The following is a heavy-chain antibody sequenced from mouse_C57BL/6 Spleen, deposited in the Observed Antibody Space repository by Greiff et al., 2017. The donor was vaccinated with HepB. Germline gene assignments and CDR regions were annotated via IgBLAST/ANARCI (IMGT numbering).Heavy chain of an antibody. Sequence: QVQLQQPGAELVKPGASVKLSCKASGYTFTSYWMQWVKQRPGQGLEWIGEIDPSDSYTNYNQKFKGKATFTVDTSSSTAYMQLSSLTSEDSAVYYCAVTTVVDYFDYWGQGTTLTVSS. J-gene: IGHJ2*01. CDR1: GYTFTSYW. V-gene: IGHV1-50*01. CDR2: IDPSDSYT. CDR3: AVTTVVDYFDY. D-gene: IGHD1-1*01.